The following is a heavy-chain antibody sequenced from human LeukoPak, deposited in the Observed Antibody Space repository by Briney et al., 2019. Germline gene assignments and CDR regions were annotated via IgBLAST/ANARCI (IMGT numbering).Heavy chain of an antibody. CDR1: GYTFTGYY. CDR2: INPNNGGT. J-gene: IGHJ3*02. Sequence: GASVKVSCKASGYTFTGYYMHWVRQAPGQGLEWMGWINPNNGGTNYAQKFQGRVTMTRDTSISTAYMELSRLRSDDTAVYYCARDKGDDYVWGSYRFAFDIWGQGDNGHRLF. D-gene: IGHD3-16*01. CDR3: ARDKGDDYVWGSYRFAFDI. V-gene: IGHV1-2*02.